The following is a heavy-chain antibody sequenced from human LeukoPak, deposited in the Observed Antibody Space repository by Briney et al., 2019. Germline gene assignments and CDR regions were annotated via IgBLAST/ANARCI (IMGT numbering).Heavy chain of an antibody. J-gene: IGHJ1*01. CDR2: ISSNGGST. Sequence: PGGSLRLSCAASGFTFSSYAMHWVRQAPGKGLEYVSAISSNGGSTYYANSVKGRFTISRDNSKNTLYLQMGSLRAEDMAVYYCARGPTWTTVTENFQHWGQGTLVTVSS. CDR3: ARGPTWTTVTENFQH. CDR1: GFTFSSYA. V-gene: IGHV3-64*01. D-gene: IGHD4-17*01.